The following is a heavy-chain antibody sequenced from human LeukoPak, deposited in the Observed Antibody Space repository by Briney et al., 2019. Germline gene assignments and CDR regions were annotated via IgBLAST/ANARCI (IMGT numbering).Heavy chain of an antibody. J-gene: IGHJ4*02. Sequence: GGSLRLSCAASGFTFSNYGMSWVRQAPGKGLEWVAIISNDGRNEHYADSVKGRFTIYRDNSKNTLYLRMNSLRTDDTALYYCARQIYGIDDWGQGTLVTVSS. V-gene: IGHV3-30*03. CDR1: GFTFSNYG. CDR2: ISNDGRNE. D-gene: IGHD1-26*01. CDR3: ARQIYGIDD.